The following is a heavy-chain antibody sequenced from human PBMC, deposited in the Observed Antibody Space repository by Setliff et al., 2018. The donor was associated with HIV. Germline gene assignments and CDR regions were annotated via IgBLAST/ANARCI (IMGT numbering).Heavy chain of an antibody. D-gene: IGHD6-13*01. CDR2: INPDSRGT. Sequence: ASVKVSCKTSGYAFTDYSIHWVRQAPGQGPEWVGRINPDSRGTNYAQTFQGRVTMTRDTSVSTAYMELSRLKSDDTAVFYCARGVKSIATTGKYYFDYWGQGTLVTVSS. CDR1: GYAFTDYS. V-gene: IGHV1-2*06. J-gene: IGHJ4*02. CDR3: ARGVKSIATTGKYYFDY.